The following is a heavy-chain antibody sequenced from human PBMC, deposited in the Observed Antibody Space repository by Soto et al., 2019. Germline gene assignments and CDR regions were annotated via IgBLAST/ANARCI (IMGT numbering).Heavy chain of an antibody. V-gene: IGHV4-59*01. J-gene: IGHJ4*02. D-gene: IGHD3-10*01. CDR3: ARTLSTITMVRGVNTRFDY. Sequence: SETLSLTCTVSGGSISSYYWSWIRQPPGKGLEWIGYIYYSGSTNYNPSLKSRVTISVDTSKNQFSLKLSSVTAADTAVYYCARTLSTITMVRGVNTRFDYWGQGTLVTVSS. CDR1: GGSISSYY. CDR2: IYYSGST.